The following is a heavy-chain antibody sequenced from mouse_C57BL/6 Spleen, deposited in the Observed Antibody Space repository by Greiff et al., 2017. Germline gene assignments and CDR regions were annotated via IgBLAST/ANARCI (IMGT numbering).Heavy chain of an antibody. V-gene: IGHV1-78*01. Sequence: LQESDAELVKPGASVKISCKVSGYTFTDHTIHWMKQRPEQGLEWIGYIYPRDGSTKYNETFKGKATLTADNSSSTAYMQLNSLTSEDAAVYCCAREDYDEGYAMDYWGQGTSVTVSS. CDR1: GYTFTDHT. D-gene: IGHD2-4*01. CDR2: IYPRDGST. J-gene: IGHJ4*01. CDR3: AREDYDEGYAMDY.